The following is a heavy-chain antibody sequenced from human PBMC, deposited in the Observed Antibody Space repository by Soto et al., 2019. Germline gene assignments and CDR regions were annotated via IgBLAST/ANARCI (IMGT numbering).Heavy chain of an antibody. Sequence: EVQLVESGGGLVQPGGSLRLSCAASGFTFSSYSMSWVRQAPGKGLEWISYISSSSNTIYYADSVKGRFTISRDNAKNSLYLQMKSLRDEDTAVYYGARDTGFISGSTSWDNWVDPWGQGTLVTVSS. J-gene: IGHJ5*02. CDR1: GFTFSSYS. CDR2: ISSSSNTI. CDR3: ARDTGFISGSTSWDNWVDP. D-gene: IGHD1-7*01. V-gene: IGHV3-48*02.